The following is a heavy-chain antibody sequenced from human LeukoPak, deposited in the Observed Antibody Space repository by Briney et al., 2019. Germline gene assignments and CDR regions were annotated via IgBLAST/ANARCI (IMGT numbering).Heavy chain of an antibody. CDR3: AREAGYPQRFDI. J-gene: IGHJ3*02. CDR2: IYYSGST. CDR1: GDSVSSGNNH. Sequence: PSETLSLTCTVFGDSVSSGNNHWSWIRQPPGKRLEWIGHIYYSGSTYYNPSLKSRVTISVDRSKNQFSLKLSSVTAADTAVYYCAREAGYPQRFDIWGQGTMVTVSS. D-gene: IGHD5-18*01. V-gene: IGHV4-61*01.